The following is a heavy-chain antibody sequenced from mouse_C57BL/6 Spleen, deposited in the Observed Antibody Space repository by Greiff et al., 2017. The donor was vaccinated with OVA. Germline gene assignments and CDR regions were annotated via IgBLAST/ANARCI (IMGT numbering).Heavy chain of an antibody. D-gene: IGHD2-3*01. J-gene: IGHJ3*01. CDR1: GYSFTGYY. CDR3: ARRSDGYLFAY. V-gene: IGHV1-42*01. CDR2: INPSTGGT. Sequence: EVKLMESGPELVKPGASVKISCKASGYSFTGYYMNWVKQSPEKSLEWIGEINPSTGGTTYNQKFKAKATLTVDKSSSTAYMQLKSLTSEDSAVYYCARRSDGYLFAYWGQGTLVTVSA.